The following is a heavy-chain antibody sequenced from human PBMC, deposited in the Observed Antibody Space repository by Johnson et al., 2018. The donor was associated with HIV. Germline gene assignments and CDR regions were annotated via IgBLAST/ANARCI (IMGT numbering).Heavy chain of an antibody. D-gene: IGHD3-22*01. CDR2: ISYDGSNK. V-gene: IGHV3-30*04. CDR1: GFTFSSYA. J-gene: IGHJ3*02. Sequence: QVQLVESGGGVVQPGRSLRLSCAASGFTFSSYAMHWVRQAPGKGLEWVAVISYDGSNKYYADSVKCRFTISRDNAKNSLYLQMNSLRAEDTAKYYCARGDFYDSSGYFSDAFVIWGQGTMVTVSS. CDR3: ARGDFYDSSGYFSDAFVI.